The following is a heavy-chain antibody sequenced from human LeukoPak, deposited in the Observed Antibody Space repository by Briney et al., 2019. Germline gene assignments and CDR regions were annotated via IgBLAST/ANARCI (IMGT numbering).Heavy chain of an antibody. D-gene: IGHD2-21*02. Sequence: PSETLSLTCTVSGGSISTGSSNYWGWIRQPPGKGLEWIASIYYSGSTYYNPSLKSRVTMSVDTSKNQFSLKLSSVTAADTAVCYCARLNRIKYCGGDCYPYWGQGTLVTVSS. CDR3: ARLNRIKYCGGDCYPY. CDR1: GGSISTGSSNY. J-gene: IGHJ4*02. V-gene: IGHV4-39*01. CDR2: IYYSGST.